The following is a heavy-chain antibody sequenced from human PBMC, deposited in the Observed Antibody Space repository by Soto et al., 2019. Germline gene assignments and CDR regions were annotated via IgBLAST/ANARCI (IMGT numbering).Heavy chain of an antibody. CDR2: ISASGSPA. D-gene: IGHD3-16*01. J-gene: IGHJ4*02. CDR1: GFSFSYSE. Sequence: PGGSLRLSCAASGFSFSYSEMNWVRQAPGKGLEWISYISASGSPAYYADSVKGRFTISRDNAKNSLYLQMNSLTAGDTAIYYCAKLRRNGYTFDCCGQGTLLTVSS. CDR3: AKLRRNGYTFDC. V-gene: IGHV3-48*03.